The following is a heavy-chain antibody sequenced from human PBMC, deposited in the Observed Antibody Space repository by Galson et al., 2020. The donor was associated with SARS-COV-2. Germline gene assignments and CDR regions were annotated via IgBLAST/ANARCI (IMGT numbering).Heavy chain of an antibody. CDR3: ARHPKGLKWDIDY. CDR2: IYYSGST. CDR1: GGSISSSTYY. V-gene: IGHV4-39*01. J-gene: IGHJ4*02. Sequence: SETLSLTCTVSGGSISSSTYYWGWIRQPPGKGLEWIGGIYYSGSTYYNPSLMSRVTISGDTSNNQFSLKLNSVTAADTAMYYCARHPKGLKWDIDYWGQGTLVTVSS. D-gene: IGHD1-26*01.